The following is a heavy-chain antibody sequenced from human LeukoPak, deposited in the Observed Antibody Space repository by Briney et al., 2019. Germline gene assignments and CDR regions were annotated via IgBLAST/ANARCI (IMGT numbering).Heavy chain of an antibody. J-gene: IGHJ4*02. V-gene: IGHV1-46*01. CDR1: GYTFTSYY. D-gene: IGHD3-10*01. Sequence: ASVKVSCKASGYTFTSYYMHWVRQAPGQGLEWMGIIDPSGGSTSYAQKFQGRVTMTRDMSTSTVYMELSSLRSEDTAVYYCTGNYYGSGSYADFDYWGQGTLVTVSS. CDR3: TGNYYGSGSYADFDY. CDR2: IDPSGGST.